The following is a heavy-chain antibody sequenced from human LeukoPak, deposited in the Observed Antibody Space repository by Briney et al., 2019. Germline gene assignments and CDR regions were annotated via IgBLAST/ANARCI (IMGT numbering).Heavy chain of an antibody. CDR2: ISGSGGST. J-gene: IGHJ1*01. Sequence: SGGSLRLSCAASKVTFSDYAMSWVRQAPGKGLEWVSAISGSGGSTYYADSVKGRFTISRDNSKNTLYLQMNSLRAEDTAVYYCAKDRGIAAAVAAEYFQHWGQGTLVTVSS. CDR3: AKDRGIAAAVAAEYFQH. CDR1: KVTFSDYA. D-gene: IGHD6-13*01. V-gene: IGHV3-23*01.